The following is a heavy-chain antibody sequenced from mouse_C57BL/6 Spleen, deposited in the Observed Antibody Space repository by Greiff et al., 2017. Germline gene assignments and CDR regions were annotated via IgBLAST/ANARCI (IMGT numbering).Heavy chain of an antibody. D-gene: IGHD2-10*01. CDR2: ISYDGSN. Sequence: EVKLVESGPGLVKPSQSLSLTCSVTGYSITSGYYWNWIRQFPGNKLEWMGYISYDGSNNYNPSLKNRISITRDTSKNQFFLKLNSVTTEDTATYYCARTLLWEGYFDVWGTGTTVTVSS. V-gene: IGHV3-6*01. CDR1: GYSITSGYY. J-gene: IGHJ1*03. CDR3: ARTLLWEGYFDV.